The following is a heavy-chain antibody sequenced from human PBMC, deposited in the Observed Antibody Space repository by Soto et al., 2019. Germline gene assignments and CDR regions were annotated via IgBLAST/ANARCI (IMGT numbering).Heavy chain of an antibody. CDR1: GFTFSTYA. J-gene: IGHJ4*02. V-gene: IGHV3-23*01. D-gene: IGHD2-21*01. Sequence: GGSLRLSCAASGFTFSTYAMNWVRQTPGKGLEWVSSVSGSGGSTYYADSVKGRFTISRDNSKNTLYLQMNSLRAEDTAVYYCAKNMGSYCGGDCYSRFDYWGQGTLVTVSS. CDR2: VSGSGGST. CDR3: AKNMGSYCGGDCYSRFDY.